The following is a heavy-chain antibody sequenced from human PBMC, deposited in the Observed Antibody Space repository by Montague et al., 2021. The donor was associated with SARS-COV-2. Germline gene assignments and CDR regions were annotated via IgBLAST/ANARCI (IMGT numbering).Heavy chain of an antibody. J-gene: IGHJ4*02. Sequence: SRSLSLSASGFTLYAYWMNWVRQAPGKGLEWVANINYDGSKTYYVGSVKGRFTISRDNANNALHLQMNNLRAADTAVYFCARNPHRTYFYGSGIYLLNHSFDYWGPGTLVTVSS. CDR2: INYDGSKT. CDR1: GFTLYAYW. CDR3: ARNPHRTYFYGSGIYLLNHSFDY. D-gene: IGHD3-10*01. V-gene: IGHV3-7*01.